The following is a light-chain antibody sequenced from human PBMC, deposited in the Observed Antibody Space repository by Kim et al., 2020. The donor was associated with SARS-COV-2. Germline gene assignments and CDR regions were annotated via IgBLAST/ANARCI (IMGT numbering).Light chain of an antibody. CDR1: SLRSYY. Sequence: ALGQTVRITCRGDSLRSYYASWYQQKPGLAAVLVIYGKNNRPSESPDRFSGSSSGNTASLAITGAQAEDEAGYYCNSRDSSGNRVFGGGTQLTVL. CDR3: NSRDSSGNRV. J-gene: IGLJ3*02. CDR2: GKN. V-gene: IGLV3-19*01.